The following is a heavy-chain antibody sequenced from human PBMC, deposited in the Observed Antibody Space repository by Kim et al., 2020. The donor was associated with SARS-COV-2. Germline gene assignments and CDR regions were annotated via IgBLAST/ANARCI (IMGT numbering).Heavy chain of an antibody. CDR3: AVDYGGRPTRWWWFDP. V-gene: IGHV1-3*01. D-gene: IGHD4-17*01. J-gene: IGHJ5*02. CDR2: INAGNGNT. CDR1: GYTFTSYA. Sequence: ASVKVSCKASGYTFTSYAMHWVRQAPGQRLEWMGWINAGNGNTKYSQKFQGRVTITRDTSASTAYMELSSLRSEDTAVYYCAVDYGGRPTRWWWFDPWGQGTLVTVSS.